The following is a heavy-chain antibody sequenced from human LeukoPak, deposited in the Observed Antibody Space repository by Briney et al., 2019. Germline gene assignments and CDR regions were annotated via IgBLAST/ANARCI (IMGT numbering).Heavy chain of an antibody. D-gene: IGHD3-10*01. CDR1: GGSFSGYY. Sequence: SETLSLTCAVYGGSFSGYYWSWIRQPPGKGLEWIGEINHSGSTNYNPSLKSRVTISVDTSKNQFSRKLSSVTAADTAVYYCARGGPPTYYYGSGSYSNRDWFDPWGQGTLVTVSS. CDR2: INHSGST. V-gene: IGHV4-34*01. CDR3: ARGGPPTYYYGSGSYSNRDWFDP. J-gene: IGHJ5*02.